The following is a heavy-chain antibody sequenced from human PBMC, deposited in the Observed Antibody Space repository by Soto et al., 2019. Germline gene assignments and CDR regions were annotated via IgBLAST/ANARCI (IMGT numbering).Heavy chain of an antibody. Sequence: QVQLVESGGGLVKPGGSLRLSCAASGFTFSDYYMSWIRQAPGKGLEWVSYISIDDSSIYYADSVKGRFTISRDNAKNSLYLQMNSLRAEDTAVYYFARKEFWSGYSDYWGPGTLVTVSS. CDR3: ARKEFWSGYSDY. J-gene: IGHJ4*02. CDR2: ISIDDSSI. CDR1: GFTFSDYY. D-gene: IGHD3-3*01. V-gene: IGHV3-11*01.